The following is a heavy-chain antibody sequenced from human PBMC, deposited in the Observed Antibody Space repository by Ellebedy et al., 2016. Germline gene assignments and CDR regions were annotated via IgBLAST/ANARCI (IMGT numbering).Heavy chain of an antibody. CDR3: AGFRDYGDLNWFDP. Sequence: GESLKISXAASGFTFSSYGMHWVRQAPGKGLEWVAVIWYDGSNKYYADSVKGRFTISRDNSKNTLYLQMNSLRAEDTAVYYCAGFRDYGDLNWFDPWGQGTLVTVSS. J-gene: IGHJ5*02. D-gene: IGHD4-17*01. CDR1: GFTFSSYG. CDR2: IWYDGSNK. V-gene: IGHV3-33*01.